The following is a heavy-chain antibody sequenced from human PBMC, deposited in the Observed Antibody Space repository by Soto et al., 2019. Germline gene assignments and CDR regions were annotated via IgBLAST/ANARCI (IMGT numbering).Heavy chain of an antibody. CDR1: ADAFTSYY. J-gene: IGHJ5*01. D-gene: IGHD3-10*01. CDR2: INPNGGST. Sequence: GVLVKVSCKAPADAFTSYYINWVRQAPGEGLEWMGIINPNGGSTRYAQKFQGRVTLTRDTPASTVYMEMRNLRSDDTALYFCARSSGGVYGIIIGGTNWFGPWGERTLVTVPS. V-gene: IGHV1-46*01. CDR3: ARSSGGVYGIIIGGTNWFGP.